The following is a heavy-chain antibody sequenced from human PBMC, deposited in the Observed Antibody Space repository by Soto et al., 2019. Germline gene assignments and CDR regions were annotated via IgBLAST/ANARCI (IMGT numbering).Heavy chain of an antibody. Sequence: GGSLRLSCAASGFTFSSCGMHWVRQAPGKGLEWVSRINSDGSSTSYADSVKGRFTISRDNAKNTLYLQMNSLRAEDTAVYYCARVDITMVRGYMDVWGKGTTVTVSS. CDR1: GFTFSSCG. D-gene: IGHD3-10*01. CDR2: INSDGSST. CDR3: ARVDITMVRGYMDV. J-gene: IGHJ6*03. V-gene: IGHV3-74*01.